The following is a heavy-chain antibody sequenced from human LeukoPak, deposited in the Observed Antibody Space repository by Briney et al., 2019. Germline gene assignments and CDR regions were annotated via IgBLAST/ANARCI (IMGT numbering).Heavy chain of an antibody. CDR1: GSAFSSHS. Sequence: GGSLRLSCAASGSAFSSHSMHWGRQAPGKGLVWVSRITNDGSTTTYADSVKGRFTISRDNAKNTLYLQMNSLRVEDTAVYYCTRAAYYNGYDYWGQGTLITVSS. J-gene: IGHJ4*02. CDR2: ITNDGSTT. CDR3: TRAAYYNGYDY. V-gene: IGHV3-74*03. D-gene: IGHD5-12*01.